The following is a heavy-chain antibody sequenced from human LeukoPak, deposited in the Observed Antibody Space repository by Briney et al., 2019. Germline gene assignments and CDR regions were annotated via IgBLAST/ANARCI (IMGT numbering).Heavy chain of an antibody. CDR2: ISSSGTTI. D-gene: IGHD6-13*01. V-gene: IGHV3-48*03. Sequence: GGSLRLSCAASGFTFSSYEMNWVRQAPGKGLEWVSYISSSGTTIYYADSVKGRFTISRDNSKNTLYLQMNSLRAEDTAVYYCAKNGGGSWPAYYFDSWGQGTLVTVSS. CDR1: GFTFSSYE. CDR3: AKNGGGSWPAYYFDS. J-gene: IGHJ4*02.